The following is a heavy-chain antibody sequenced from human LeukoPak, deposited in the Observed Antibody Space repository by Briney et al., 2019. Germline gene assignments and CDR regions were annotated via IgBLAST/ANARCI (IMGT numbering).Heavy chain of an antibody. V-gene: IGHV4-4*02. CDR2: IYHSGST. J-gene: IGHJ3*02. CDR3: ARGSGASYYSAFDI. D-gene: IGHD1-26*01. Sequence: SETLSLTCSVSGGSISSSNWWSWVRQPPGKGLEWIGEIYHSGSTNYNPSLKSRVTISVDTSKNQFSLKLSSVTAADTAVYYCARGSGASYYSAFDIWGQGTMVTVS. CDR1: GGSISSSNW.